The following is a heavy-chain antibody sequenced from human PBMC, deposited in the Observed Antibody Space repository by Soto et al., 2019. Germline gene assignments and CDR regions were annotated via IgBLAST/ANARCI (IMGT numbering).Heavy chain of an antibody. D-gene: IGHD4-17*01. CDR3: TTEADYPGTYYYYYYMDV. J-gene: IGHJ6*03. CDR2: IKSKTDGGTT. CDR1: GFTFSNAW. Sequence: GGSLRLSCAASGFTFSNAWMSWVRQAPGKGLEWVGRIKSKTDGGTTDYAAPVKGRFTISRNDSKNTLYLQMNSLKTEDTAVYYCTTEADYPGTYYYYYYMDVWGKGTTVTVSS. V-gene: IGHV3-15*01.